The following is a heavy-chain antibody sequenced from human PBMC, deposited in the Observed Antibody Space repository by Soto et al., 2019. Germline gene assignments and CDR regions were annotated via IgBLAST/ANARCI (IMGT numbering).Heavy chain of an antibody. Sequence: QEQLVESGGGVVQPGGSLRLSCVASGFTFSSYGMHWVRLAPGEGLEWVALIWYDGTNYRQADSVRGRFSISRDNSNNILYLKMDSLRVEDTAVYYCARDFTVGATYSGPYFYSMDVWGQGTTVTVSS. CDR1: GFTFSSYG. CDR3: ARDFTVGATYSGPYFYSMDV. J-gene: IGHJ6*02. CDR2: IWYDGTNY. D-gene: IGHD1-26*01. V-gene: IGHV3-33*01.